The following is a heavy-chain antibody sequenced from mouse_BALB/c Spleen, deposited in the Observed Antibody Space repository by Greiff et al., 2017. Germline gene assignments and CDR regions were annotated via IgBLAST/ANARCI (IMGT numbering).Heavy chain of an antibody. Sequence: QVHVKQSGAELAKPGASVKMSCKASGYTFTSYWMHWVKQRPGQGLEWIGYINPSTGYTEYNQKFKDKATLTADKSSSTAYMQLSSLTSEDSAVYYCARYRLYAMDYWGQGTSVTVSS. CDR2: INPSTGYT. CDR1: GYTFTSYW. V-gene: IGHV1-7*01. J-gene: IGHJ4*01. CDR3: ARYRLYAMDY. D-gene: IGHD2-14*01.